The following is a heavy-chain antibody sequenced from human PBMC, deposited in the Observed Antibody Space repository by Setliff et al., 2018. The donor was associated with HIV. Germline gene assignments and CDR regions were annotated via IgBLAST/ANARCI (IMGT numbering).Heavy chain of an antibody. Sequence: GGSLRLSCVGSGFTFSTYSMSWVRQVPGKGLEWIAYIYPSYSIVHYGDSVKGRFTISTDNAKNSVFLQMDSLRAEDTAVYYCAEVQYYYDSSGYYPDWYFDLWGRGTLVTVSS. CDR2: IYPSYSIV. CDR3: AEVQYYYDSSGYYPDWYFDL. V-gene: IGHV3-48*01. J-gene: IGHJ2*01. D-gene: IGHD3-22*01. CDR1: GFTFSTYS.